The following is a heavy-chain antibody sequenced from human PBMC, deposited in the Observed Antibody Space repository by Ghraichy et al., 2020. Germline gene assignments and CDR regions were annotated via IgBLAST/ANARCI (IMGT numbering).Heavy chain of an antibody. CDR2: IRRKYYGGTP. D-gene: IGHD1-14*01. CDR1: GFNFGDYA. CDR3: STVLAVSEAFDI. V-gene: IGHV3-49*03. J-gene: IGHJ3*02. Sequence: GGSLRLSCAASGFNFGDYAVSWFRQAPGKGLEWLGFIRRKYYGGTPEYAASVKGRFTISRDDSKTIAFLQMNSLKTEDTGVYYCSTVLAVSEAFDIWGQGTMVTVSS.